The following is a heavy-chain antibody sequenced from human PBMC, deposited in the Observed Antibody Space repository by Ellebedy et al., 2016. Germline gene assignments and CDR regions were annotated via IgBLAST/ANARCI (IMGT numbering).Heavy chain of an antibody. D-gene: IGHD3-10*01. CDR3: VREDGSGSYGVY. J-gene: IGHJ4*02. Sequence: ASVKVSCKASGYTFTAYALNWVRQAPGQGLEWMGWINTITGNPTYAQGFTGRYVFSLDTSVSTAYLQINRPEAGDTALYYCVREDGSGSYGVYWGQGTLVTVSS. CDR1: GYTFTAYA. V-gene: IGHV7-4-1*02. CDR2: INTITGNP.